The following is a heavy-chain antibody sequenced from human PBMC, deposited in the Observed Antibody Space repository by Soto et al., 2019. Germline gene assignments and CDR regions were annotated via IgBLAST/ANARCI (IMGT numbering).Heavy chain of an antibody. CDR3: ARGNWGSSDY. Sequence: EVQLVESGGGLVQPGGSLRLSCAASGFTFSTYSMNWVRQAPGQGLEWVSYISNTRVTIYYADSVKGRFTVSRDNAKTSLYLQMNSLRDEDTAVYYCARGNWGSSDYWGQGTLVTVSS. D-gene: IGHD7-27*01. J-gene: IGHJ4*02. CDR1: GFTFSTYS. CDR2: ISNTRVTI. V-gene: IGHV3-48*02.